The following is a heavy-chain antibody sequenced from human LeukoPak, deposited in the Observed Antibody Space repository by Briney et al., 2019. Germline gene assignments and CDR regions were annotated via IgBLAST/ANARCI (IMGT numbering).Heavy chain of an antibody. V-gene: IGHV4-59*08. Sequence: ETLSLTCTVSGGSISGDHWNWIRQPPGKGLEWIGNIYYSGNTNYNPSLKSRVTISVDTSKNQFSLKLSAVSAADTAVYYCARRNDFDIWGQGTMVTVSS. CDR1: GGSISGDH. J-gene: IGHJ3*02. CDR2: IYYSGNT. CDR3: ARRNDFDI.